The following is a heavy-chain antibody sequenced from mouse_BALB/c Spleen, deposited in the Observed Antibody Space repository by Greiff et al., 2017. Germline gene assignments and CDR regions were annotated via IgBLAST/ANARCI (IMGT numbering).Heavy chain of an antibody. CDR1: GYTFTSYW. V-gene: IGHV1S22*01. D-gene: IGHD2-1*01. J-gene: IGHJ4*01. CDR3: TRENGNPGNAMDY. CDR2: IYPGSGST. Sequence: LQQPGSELVRPGASVKLSCKASGYTFTSYWMHWVKQRHGQGLEWIGNIYPGSGSTNYDEKFKSKGTLTVDTSSSTAYMHLSSLTSEDSAVYYCTRENGNPGNAMDYWGQGTSVTVSS.